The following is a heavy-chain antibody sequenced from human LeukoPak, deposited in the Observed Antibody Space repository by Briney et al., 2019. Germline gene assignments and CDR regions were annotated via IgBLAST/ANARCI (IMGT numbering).Heavy chain of an antibody. J-gene: IGHJ6*02. CDR3: ARAPTPYYYYYGMDV. CDR1: GFTVSSIE. CDR2: ISGGST. Sequence: GGSLCPSCAASGFTVSSIEMSWVRQAPGGGMGWVSSISGGSTYYADSRKGRFTISRDNSKNTLHLQMNSLRAEDTAVYYCARAPTPYYYYYGMDVWGQGTTVTVSS. V-gene: IGHV3-38-3*01.